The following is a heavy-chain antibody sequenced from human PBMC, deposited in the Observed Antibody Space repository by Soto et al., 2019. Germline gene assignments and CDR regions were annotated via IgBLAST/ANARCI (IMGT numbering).Heavy chain of an antibody. Sequence: GGSLRLSCAASGLTFGSYAMSWVRQAPGKGLEWVSAISGSGGTTYYADSVRGLFTISRDNSENTLYLQMNSLRADDTAVYYCARASAYSTPWSFDNWGQGTQVTVSS. J-gene: IGHJ4*02. CDR2: ISGSGGTT. CDR3: ARASAYSTPWSFDN. V-gene: IGHV3-23*01. D-gene: IGHD6-13*01. CDR1: GLTFGSYA.